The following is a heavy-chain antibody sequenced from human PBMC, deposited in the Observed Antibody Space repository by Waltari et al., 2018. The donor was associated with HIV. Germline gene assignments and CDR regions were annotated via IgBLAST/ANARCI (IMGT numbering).Heavy chain of an antibody. J-gene: IGHJ4*02. D-gene: IGHD4-17*01. CDR1: GFIFNDYA. Sequence: EVQLVESGGGLVQPGRSLRLSCAASGFIFNDYAMHWVRQAPGRGLEWVSVISWNSKTIDYADSVKGRFTISRDNAKNSLYLQLNSLRVDDTALYYCAKDVRYGDYAGGFDYWGQGILVTVSS. CDR2: ISWNSKTI. CDR3: AKDVRYGDYAGGFDY. V-gene: IGHV3-9*01.